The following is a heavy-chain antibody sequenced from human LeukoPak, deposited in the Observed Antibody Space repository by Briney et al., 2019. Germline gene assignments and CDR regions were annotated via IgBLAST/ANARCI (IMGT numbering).Heavy chain of an antibody. CDR3: ARPPSRGYSSSFEY. CDR1: GYSFPTYW. J-gene: IGHJ4*02. V-gene: IGHV5-51*01. Sequence: ESLEISLKSFGYSFPTYWNARVRPMPGKGVEWVGIIYPDESNIRYSPSFQDQATLSAHKSISTAYLQWSGLKASDTAMYYCARPPSRGYSSSFEYWGQGTLVTDSS. CDR2: IYPDESNI. D-gene: IGHD2-2*03.